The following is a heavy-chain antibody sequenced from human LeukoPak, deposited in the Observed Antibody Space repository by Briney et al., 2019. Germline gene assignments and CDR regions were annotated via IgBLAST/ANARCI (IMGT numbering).Heavy chain of an antibody. Sequence: GGSLRLSCAASGFTFSSYWMHWVRQAPGKGLVWVSRINSDGSSTSYADSVKGRFTISRDNSKNTLYLQMNSLRAEDTAVYYCAKDSRWRELLLDYFDYWGQGTLVTVSS. D-gene: IGHD1-26*01. J-gene: IGHJ4*02. CDR2: INSDGSST. CDR1: GFTFSSYW. CDR3: AKDSRWRELLLDYFDY. V-gene: IGHV3-74*01.